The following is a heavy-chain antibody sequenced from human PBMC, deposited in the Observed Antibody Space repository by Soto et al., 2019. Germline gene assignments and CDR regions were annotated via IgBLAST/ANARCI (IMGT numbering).Heavy chain of an antibody. J-gene: IGHJ6*03. D-gene: IGHD6-6*01. CDR2: IYPGDSDT. V-gene: IGHV5-51*01. Sequence: GESLKISCKGSGFSFTSYWIGWVRQMPGKGLEWMGIIYPGDSDTRYSPSVQGQVTISADKSSSTAYLQWSSLKASDTAMYYCARHVNIPARPPYHYYLDVWGKGTTVTVSS. CDR1: GFSFTSYW. CDR3: ARHVNIPARPPYHYYLDV.